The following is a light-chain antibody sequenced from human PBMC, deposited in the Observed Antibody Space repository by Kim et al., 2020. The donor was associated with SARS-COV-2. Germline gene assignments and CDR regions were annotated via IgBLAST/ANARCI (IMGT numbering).Light chain of an antibody. V-gene: IGLV3-21*04. Sequence: QGKTARITCGGNNIGSKSVHWYQQKPGQAPVLVIYYDSDRPSGIPERFSGSNSGNTATLTISRVEAGDEADYYCQVWDSSSDHVVFGGGTQLTVL. CDR2: YDS. CDR3: QVWDSSSDHVV. CDR1: NIGSKS. J-gene: IGLJ2*01.